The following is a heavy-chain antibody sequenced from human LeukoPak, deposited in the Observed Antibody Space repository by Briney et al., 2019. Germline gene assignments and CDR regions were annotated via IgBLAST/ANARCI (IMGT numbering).Heavy chain of an antibody. V-gene: IGHV3-30*18. D-gene: IGHD2-15*01. CDR3: AKGLEDLNAFDI. CDR2: ISHDGSNK. CDR1: GFSFSSYG. Sequence: PGGSLRLSCAASGFSFSSYGMHWVRQAPGKGLEWVAVISHDGSNKYYADSVKGRFTISRDNSKNTLYLQVNSLGAEDTAVYYCAKGLEDLNAFDIWGQGTMVTVSS. J-gene: IGHJ3*02.